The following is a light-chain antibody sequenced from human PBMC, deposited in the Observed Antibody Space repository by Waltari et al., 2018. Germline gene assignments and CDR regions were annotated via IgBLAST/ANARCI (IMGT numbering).Light chain of an antibody. J-gene: IGKJ3*01. Sequence: IRMTQSPSSVSASTGDRVTITCRASQGISSYLAWFQQKPGKAPKLLIYAASSLQSGVPSRFSGSGSGTDFTLTISCLQSEDLATYFCQQYYNYPLTFGPGTTVDIK. CDR3: QQYYNYPLT. CDR1: QGISSY. V-gene: IGKV1-8*01. CDR2: AAS.